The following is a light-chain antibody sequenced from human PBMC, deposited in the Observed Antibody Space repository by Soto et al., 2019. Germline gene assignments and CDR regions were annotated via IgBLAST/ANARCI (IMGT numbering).Light chain of an antibody. CDR1: SSNIGAGYD. V-gene: IGLV1-40*01. CDR3: QSYDSSLSAVV. Sequence: QSVLTQPPSVSGAPGQRVTISCTGSSSNIGAGYDAHWYQHLPGTAPKLLIYAHSNRPSGVPDRFSGSRSGTSVSLAITGLQAEDEADYYCQSYDSSLSAVVFGGGTQLTVL. J-gene: IGLJ2*01. CDR2: AHS.